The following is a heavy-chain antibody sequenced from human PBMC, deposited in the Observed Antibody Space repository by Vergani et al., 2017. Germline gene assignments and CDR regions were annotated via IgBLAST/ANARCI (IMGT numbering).Heavy chain of an antibody. V-gene: IGHV3-33*01. D-gene: IGHD5-18*01. CDR2: IWYDGSNK. CDR3: ARDQRGYSYYDAFDI. J-gene: IGHJ3*02. CDR1: GFTFSSYG. Sequence: VQLVESGGGLVQPGGSLRLSCAASGFTFSSYGMHWVRQAPGKGLEWVAVIWYDGSNKYYADSVKGRFTISRDNSKNTLYLQMNSLRAEDTAVYYCARDQRGYSYYDAFDIWGQGTMVTVSS.